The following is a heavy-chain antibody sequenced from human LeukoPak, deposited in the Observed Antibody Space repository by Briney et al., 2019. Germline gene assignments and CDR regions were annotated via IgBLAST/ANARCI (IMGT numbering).Heavy chain of an antibody. J-gene: IGHJ6*02. CDR3: AREMVVAATDNYYYGMDV. V-gene: IGHV1-46*01. D-gene: IGHD2-15*01. CDR2: INPSGGST. CDR1: GYTFTSYY. Sequence: ASVKVSCKASGYTFTSYYMHWVRQAPGQGLEWMGIINPSGGSTSYAQKFQGRVTMTRDTSTSTVYMELSSLRSEDTAVYYCAREMVVAATDNYYYGMDVWGQGTTVTVSS.